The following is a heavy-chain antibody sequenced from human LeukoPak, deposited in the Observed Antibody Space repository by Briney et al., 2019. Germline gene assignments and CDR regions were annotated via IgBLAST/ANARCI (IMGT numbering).Heavy chain of an antibody. J-gene: IGHJ4*02. CDR3: ARYDSRGSASTKFDY. D-gene: IGHD3-3*01. Sequence: PSETLSLTCAVSGYSLGKNYYWGWIRQSPGKGLEWIGRIYGRASTSYNPSLMNRVTISVDSSKNHFSLQLTSVTAADTAVYYCARYDSRGSASTKFDYWGPGIQVTVSS. CDR1: GYSLGKNYY. V-gene: IGHV4-38-2*01. CDR2: IYGRAST.